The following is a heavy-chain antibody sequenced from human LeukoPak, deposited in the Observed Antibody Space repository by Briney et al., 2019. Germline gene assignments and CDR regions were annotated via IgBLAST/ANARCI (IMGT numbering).Heavy chain of an antibody. J-gene: IGHJ4*02. CDR2: ISGSGGT. CDR3: ARDVYGTSGYYLTCDY. D-gene: IGHD3-22*01. V-gene: IGHV3-23*01. CDR1: GFTFSYFA. Sequence: SGGSLRLSCAASGFTFSYFAMSWVRQAPGKGLEWVSAISGSGGTYYADSVKGRFTISRDNSKNTLYLQLNSLRAEDTAVYYCARDVYGTSGYYLTCDYWGQGTLVTVSS.